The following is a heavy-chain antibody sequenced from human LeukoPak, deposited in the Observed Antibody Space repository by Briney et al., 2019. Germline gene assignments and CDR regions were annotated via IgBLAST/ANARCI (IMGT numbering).Heavy chain of an antibody. V-gene: IGHV4-39*07. CDR2: MYYSGST. D-gene: IGHD3-22*01. CDR1: GGSISSSSYY. Sequence: SETLSLTCTVSGGSISSSSYYWGWIRQPPGKGLEWIGSMYYSGSTYYSPSLKSRVTISVDTSKNQISLKLSSVTAADTAVYYCARDATYYYDSIGYGGIDYWGQGTLVTVSS. J-gene: IGHJ4*02. CDR3: ARDATYYYDSIGYGGIDY.